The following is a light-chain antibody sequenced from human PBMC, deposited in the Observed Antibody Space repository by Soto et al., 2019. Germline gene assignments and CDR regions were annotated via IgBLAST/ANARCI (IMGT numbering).Light chain of an antibody. CDR3: CSYAGSSTWV. V-gene: IGLV2-23*01. CDR1: SSDIGSYNL. J-gene: IGLJ2*01. Sequence: QSALTQPASVSGSPGQSITISCTGTSSDIGSYNLVLVSWFRQHPGKAPKLMIYEDNKRPSGVSNRFSGSKSGNTASLTISVLQAEDEADYYCCSYAGSSTWVFGGGTKVTVL. CDR2: EDN.